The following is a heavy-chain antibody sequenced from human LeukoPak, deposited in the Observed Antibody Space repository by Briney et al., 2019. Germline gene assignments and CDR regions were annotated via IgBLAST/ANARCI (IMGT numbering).Heavy chain of an antibody. CDR1: GGSISSSSYY. Sequence: SETLSLTCTVSGGSISSSSYYWGWIRQPPGKGLEWIGNIYYSGTTYYNPSLKSRVALSVDTPKNQFSLKLSSVTAADTAVYYCARDQGLLPLDYWGQGTLVTVSS. CDR2: IYYSGTT. V-gene: IGHV4-39*02. D-gene: IGHD6-25*01. CDR3: ARDQGLLPLDY. J-gene: IGHJ4*02.